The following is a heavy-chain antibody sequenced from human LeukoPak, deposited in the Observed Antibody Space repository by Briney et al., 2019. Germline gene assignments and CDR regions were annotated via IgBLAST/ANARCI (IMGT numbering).Heavy chain of an antibody. D-gene: IGHD1-26*01. CDR2: IYYSGST. Sequence: SETLSLTCTVSGGSISSGGYYWSWIRQHPGKGLEWIGYIYYSGSTNYNPSLKSRVTISVDTSKNQFSLKLSSVTAADTAVYYCAMISGSYYDAFDIWGQGTMVTVSS. CDR3: AMISGSYYDAFDI. J-gene: IGHJ3*02. V-gene: IGHV4-61*08. CDR1: GGSISSGGYY.